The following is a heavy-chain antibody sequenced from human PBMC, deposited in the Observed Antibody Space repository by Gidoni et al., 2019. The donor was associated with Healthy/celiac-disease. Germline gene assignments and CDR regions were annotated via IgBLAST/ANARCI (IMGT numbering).Heavy chain of an antibody. CDR2: INTNSGDT. CDR1: GYSFTVYY. Sequence: QVQLVQSGAELKKPGASVKVSCQASGYSFTVYYIHWLRQAPGQGLEWMGRINTNSGDTDFAQKFQGRVTVTRDTSISTVDMELSSLTSDDTAVYYCARAGWLPLWGQGTMVTVSS. CDR3: ARAGWLPL. D-gene: IGHD3-22*01. V-gene: IGHV1-2*06. J-gene: IGHJ3*01.